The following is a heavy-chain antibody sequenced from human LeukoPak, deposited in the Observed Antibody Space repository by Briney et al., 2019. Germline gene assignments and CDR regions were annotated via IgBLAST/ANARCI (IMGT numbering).Heavy chain of an antibody. Sequence: GESLKISCQGSGYSFTSYWIGWVRQMPGKGLEWMGIIYPGDSDTRYSPSFQGQVTISADKSISTAYLQWSSLKASDTAMYYCARTGGYYDYVWGSYRFDAFDIWGQGTMVTVSS. CDR1: GYSFTSYW. CDR2: IYPGDSDT. D-gene: IGHD3-16*02. CDR3: ARTGGYYDYVWGSYRFDAFDI. J-gene: IGHJ3*02. V-gene: IGHV5-51*01.